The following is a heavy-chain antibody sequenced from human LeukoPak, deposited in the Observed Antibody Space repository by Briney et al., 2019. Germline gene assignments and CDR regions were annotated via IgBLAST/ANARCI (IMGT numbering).Heavy chain of an antibody. CDR2: SGST. J-gene: IGHJ2*01. CDR1: GYSISSGYY. CDR3: ARADSSTNPFDL. D-gene: IGHD2-2*01. V-gene: IGHV4-38-2*02. Sequence: PSETLYLTCTVSGYSISSGYYWGWIRQPPGKGLEWIGSGSTYYNPSLKSRVTISLDTSKNQFSLRLSSVTAADTAAYYCARADSSTNPFDLWGRGTLVTVSS.